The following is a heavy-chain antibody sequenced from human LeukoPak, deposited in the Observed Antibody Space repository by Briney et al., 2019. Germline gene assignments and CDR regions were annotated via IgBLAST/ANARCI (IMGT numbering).Heavy chain of an antibody. J-gene: IGHJ4*02. CDR3: SKWKAIVLVPAARSPIDY. Sequence: GGSLRLSCAASGSTFSSHGMNWVRQAPGKGLEWVSGISPNGVITYYADSVKGRFTISRDNSKGTVYLQMNSLRAEDTAVYYCSKWKAIVLVPAARSPIDYWGQGTLVTVSS. CDR1: GSTFSSHG. CDR2: ISPNGVIT. V-gene: IGHV3-23*01. D-gene: IGHD2-2*01.